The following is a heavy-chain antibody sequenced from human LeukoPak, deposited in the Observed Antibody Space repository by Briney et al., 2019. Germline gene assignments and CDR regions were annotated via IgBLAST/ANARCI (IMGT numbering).Heavy chain of an antibody. V-gene: IGHV1-2*02. J-gene: IGHJ4*02. Sequence: ASVKVSCKASGYTFTGYYMHWVRQAPGQGLEWMGWINPNSGGTNYAQRFQGRVTMTRDTSISTAYMEMSSLRSEDTAMYYCANSPDSSGYIHWGQGTLVTVSS. CDR2: INPNSGGT. CDR3: ANSPDSSGYIH. D-gene: IGHD3-22*01. CDR1: GYTFTGYY.